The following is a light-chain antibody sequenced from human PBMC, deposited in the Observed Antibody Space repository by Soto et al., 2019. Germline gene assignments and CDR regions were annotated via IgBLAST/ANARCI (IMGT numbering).Light chain of an antibody. J-gene: IGLJ2*01. CDR1: SSNIGAGYD. CDR2: GDT. V-gene: IGLV1-40*01. Sequence: QSVLTQPPSVSGAPGQTVTITCTGSSSNIGAGYDVHWYQQVAGTAPKLLIYGDTNRPSGVPDRFSGSKSGTSASLAITGLQAEDEADYFCQSFDSRPHVAFGGGTKLPS. CDR3: QSFDSRPHVA.